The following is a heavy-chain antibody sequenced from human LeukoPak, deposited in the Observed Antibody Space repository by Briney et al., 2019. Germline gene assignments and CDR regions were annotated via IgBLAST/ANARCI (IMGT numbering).Heavy chain of an antibody. D-gene: IGHD2-15*01. CDR1: GFTFSSYW. CDR2: IKQDGSEK. V-gene: IGHV3-7*01. Sequence: GGSLRLSCAASGFTFSSYWMSWVRQAPGKGLEWEANIKQDGSEKYYVDSVKGRFTISRDNAKNSLYLQMNSLRAEDTAVYYCARDTCSGGSCYFDYWGQGTLVTVSS. CDR3: ARDTCSGGSCYFDY. J-gene: IGHJ4*02.